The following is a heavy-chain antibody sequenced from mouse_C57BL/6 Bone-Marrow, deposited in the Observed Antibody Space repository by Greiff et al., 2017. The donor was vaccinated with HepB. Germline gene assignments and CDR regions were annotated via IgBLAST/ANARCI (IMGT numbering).Heavy chain of an antibody. Sequence: DVQLQESGPGLVKPSQSLSLTCSVTGYSITSGYYWNWIRQFPGNKLEWMGYISYDGSNNYNPSLKNRISITRDTSKNQFFLKLNSVTTEDTATYYCARDGYYSWDYWGQGTTLTVSS. V-gene: IGHV3-6*01. J-gene: IGHJ2*01. D-gene: IGHD2-3*01. CDR2: ISYDGSN. CDR1: GYSITSGYY. CDR3: ARDGYYSWDY.